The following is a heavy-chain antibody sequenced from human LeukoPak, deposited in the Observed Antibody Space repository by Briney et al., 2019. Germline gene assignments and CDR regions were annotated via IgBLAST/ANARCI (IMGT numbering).Heavy chain of an antibody. CDR3: ARGRSSRDFWSGYSHHWFDP. Sequence: SETLSLTCAVYGGSFSAYYWSWIRQTPGKGLEWIGEINHSGSSNYSPSLKSRVTFSVDTSKGQVSLNLNSVTAADTAVYYCARGRSSRDFWSGYSHHWFDPWGQGTLVTVSS. CDR2: INHSGSS. J-gene: IGHJ5*02. CDR1: GGSFSAYY. V-gene: IGHV4-34*01. D-gene: IGHD3-3*01.